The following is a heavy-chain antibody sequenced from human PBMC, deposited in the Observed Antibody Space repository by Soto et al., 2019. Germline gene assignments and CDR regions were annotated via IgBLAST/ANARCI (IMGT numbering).Heavy chain of an antibody. J-gene: IGHJ5*02. CDR1: GGSFSTYY. CDR2: MNHSGST. Sequence: ETLSLTCAVYGGSFSTYYWSWIRQPPGKGLEWIGEMNHSGSTNYNPSLKSRVTISVDTSKNQFSLKLSSVTAADTAVYYCARAGITEDWFDPWGQGTLVTVS. V-gene: IGHV4-34*01. CDR3: ARAGITEDWFDP. D-gene: IGHD3-10*01.